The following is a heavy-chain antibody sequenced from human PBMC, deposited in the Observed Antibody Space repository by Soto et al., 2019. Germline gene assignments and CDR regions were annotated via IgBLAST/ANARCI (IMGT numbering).Heavy chain of an antibody. CDR2: INTLSTAI. J-gene: IGHJ4*02. CDR1: GFTFNDYY. Sequence: GGSLRLSCEGSGFTFNDYYMAWIRQAPGKGLEWVAYINTLSTAIYYADSVKGRFTISRDNAKNSLYLQMNGLRAEDTATYYCARRLQWQLRPLDSWGRGTLVTVSS. V-gene: IGHV3-11*01. CDR3: ARRLQWQLRPLDS. D-gene: IGHD6-19*01.